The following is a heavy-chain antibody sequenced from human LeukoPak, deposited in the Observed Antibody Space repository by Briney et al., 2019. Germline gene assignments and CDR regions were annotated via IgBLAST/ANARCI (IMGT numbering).Heavy chain of an antibody. D-gene: IGHD6-19*01. CDR3: ARGLSGYSSGWPSYYYYYMDV. Sequence: GGSLRLSCAASGFTFSTYSMKWVRQTPGKGLEWVSSSSSSSSYIYYADSVKGRFTISRDNAKNSLYLQMNSLRAEDTAVYYCARGLSGYSSGWPSYYYYYMDVWGKGTTVTISS. CDR2: SSSSSSYI. J-gene: IGHJ6*03. CDR1: GFTFSTYS. V-gene: IGHV3-21*01.